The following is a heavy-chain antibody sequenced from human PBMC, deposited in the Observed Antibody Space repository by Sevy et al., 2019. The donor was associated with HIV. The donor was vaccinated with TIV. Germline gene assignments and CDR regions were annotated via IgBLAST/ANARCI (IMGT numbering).Heavy chain of an antibody. Sequence: ASVKVSCKTSGSTFSDDYIHWVRQAPGEQLEWMGWINSAGTNYAETFQGRVTMTRDASITTAYMELNSLRSDDTATYYCATSANLDTSWFDPWGQGVVVTVSS. CDR3: ATSANLDTSWFDP. CDR1: GSTFSDDY. J-gene: IGHJ5*02. CDR2: INSAGT. V-gene: IGHV1-2*02. D-gene: IGHD1-1*01.